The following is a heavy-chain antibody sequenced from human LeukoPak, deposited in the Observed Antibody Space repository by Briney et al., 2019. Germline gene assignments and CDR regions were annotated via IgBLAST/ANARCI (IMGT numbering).Heavy chain of an antibody. CDR2: IYYSGST. Sequence: PSETLSLTCTVSGGSISSYYWSWIRQPPGKGLEWIGYIYYSGSTNYNPSLKSRVTISVDTSKNQFSLKLSSVTAADTAVYYCARAYTAWSGGFDYWGQGTLVTVSS. D-gene: IGHD3-10*01. CDR3: ARAYTAWSGGFDY. V-gene: IGHV4-59*01. CDR1: GGSISSYY. J-gene: IGHJ4*02.